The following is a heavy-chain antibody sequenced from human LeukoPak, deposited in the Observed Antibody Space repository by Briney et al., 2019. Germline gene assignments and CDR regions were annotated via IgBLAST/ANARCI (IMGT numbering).Heavy chain of an antibody. Sequence: SETLSLTCTVSGGSISSYYWSWIRQPPGKGLEWIGYIYYSGSTNYNPPLKSRVTISVDTSKNQFSLKLSSVTAADTAVYYCARVTLRGVYPDAFDIWGQGTMVTVSS. CDR3: ARVTLRGVYPDAFDI. CDR1: GGSISSYY. CDR2: IYYSGST. J-gene: IGHJ3*02. D-gene: IGHD3-10*01. V-gene: IGHV4-59*01.